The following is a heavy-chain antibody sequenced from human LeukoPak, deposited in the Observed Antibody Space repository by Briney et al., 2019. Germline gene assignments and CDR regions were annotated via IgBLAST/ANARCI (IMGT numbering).Heavy chain of an antibody. Sequence: SQTLSLTCTVSGDSIGSADYYWTWIRQPPGKGLEWIGNIYYSGSTSYKSSLKSRVTMSLDTSKNQFSLKLSSVTAADTAVYYCARDPAPNYYDNRGYYLDYWGQGILVIVSS. CDR3: ARDPAPNYYDNRGYYLDY. V-gene: IGHV4-30-4*01. CDR2: IYYSGST. CDR1: GDSIGSADYY. J-gene: IGHJ4*02. D-gene: IGHD3-22*01.